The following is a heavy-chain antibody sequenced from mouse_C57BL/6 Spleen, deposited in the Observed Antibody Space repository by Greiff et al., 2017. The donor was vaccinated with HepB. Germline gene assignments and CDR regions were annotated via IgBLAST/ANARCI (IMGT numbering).Heavy chain of an antibody. V-gene: IGHV1-82*01. CDR1: GYAFSSSW. CDR2: IYPGDGDT. Sequence: VQLVESGPELVKPGASVKISCKASGYAFSSSWMNWVKQRPGKGLEWIGRIYPGDGDTNYNGKFKGKATLTADKSSSTAYMQLSSLTSEDSAVYFCAKPHYSNYVNYAMDYWGQGTSVTVSS. J-gene: IGHJ4*01. CDR3: AKPHYSNYVNYAMDY. D-gene: IGHD2-5*01.